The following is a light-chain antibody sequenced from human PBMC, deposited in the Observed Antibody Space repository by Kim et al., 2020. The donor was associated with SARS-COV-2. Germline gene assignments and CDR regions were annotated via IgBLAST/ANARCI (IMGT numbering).Light chain of an antibody. CDR2: GAS. V-gene: IGKV3-20*01. Sequence: SPGERATLSCRASQSVSSNYLAWYQQKPGQAPRLLIYGASSRATGITDRFSGSGSGTDFTLSINRLEPEDFAVYYCQQYGTSPETFGGGTKVDIK. J-gene: IGKJ4*01. CDR1: QSVSSNY. CDR3: QQYGTSPET.